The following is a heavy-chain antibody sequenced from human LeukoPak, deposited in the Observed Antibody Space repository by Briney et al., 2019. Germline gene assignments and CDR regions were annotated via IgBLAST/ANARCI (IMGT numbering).Heavy chain of an antibody. Sequence: PSDTLSLTCAVSGYSISSNNWWAWIRQPPGKGLEWIGYIYYSGNTYYNPYNPSLTSRVTMSVDTSKNQFSLKQDSVTEIDTAMYYCARNQAVAANRGAFDIWGQGTMVTVSS. CDR2: IYYSGNT. CDR1: GYSISSNNW. D-gene: IGHD6-19*01. J-gene: IGHJ3*02. CDR3: ARNQAVAANRGAFDI. V-gene: IGHV4-28*01.